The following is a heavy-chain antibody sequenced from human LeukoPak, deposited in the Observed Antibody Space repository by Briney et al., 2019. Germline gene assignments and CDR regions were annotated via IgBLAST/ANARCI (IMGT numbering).Heavy chain of an antibody. V-gene: IGHV3-23*01. J-gene: IGHJ4*02. Sequence: GGSLRLSCAASGFTFSSYAMSWVRQAPGKGLEWVSAISGSGGSTYYADSVKGRFTISRDNSKNTLYLQMNSLRAEDTAVCYCAKVRGSSSWKRKYYFDYWGQGTLVTVSS. CDR3: AKVRGSSSWKRKYYFDY. CDR2: ISGSGGST. CDR1: GFTFSSYA. D-gene: IGHD6-13*01.